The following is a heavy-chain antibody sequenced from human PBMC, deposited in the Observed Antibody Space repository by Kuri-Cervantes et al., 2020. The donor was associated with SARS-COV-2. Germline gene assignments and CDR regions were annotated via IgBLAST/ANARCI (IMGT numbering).Heavy chain of an antibody. CDR3: AKEGPTGYYDSSGYYYDYYYGMDV. J-gene: IGHJ6*02. D-gene: IGHD3-22*01. CDR1: GFTFSSYG. V-gene: IGHV3-30*18. CDR2: ISFGGTNK. Sequence: GESLKISCAASGFTFSSYGMHWVRQAPGKGLEWVAVISFGGTNKYYADSVKGRFTISRDNSKNTLYLQMNSLRAEDTAVYYCAKEGPTGYYDSSGYYYDYYYGMDVWGQGTTVTVSS.